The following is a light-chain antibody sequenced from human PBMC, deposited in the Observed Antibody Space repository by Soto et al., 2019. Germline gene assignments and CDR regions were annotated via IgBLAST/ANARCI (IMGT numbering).Light chain of an antibody. CDR1: QSVDIN. CDR2: GAS. J-gene: IGKJ1*01. Sequence: SHSAVALSLSPGDRVTLSCRASQSVDINLAWYQQRAGQAPRLLVYGASTKATDMPGRFSGRGSGTEFTLTINNLQSEDFAVYYCQEYRNWPRTFGQGTKLDIK. CDR3: QEYRNWPRT. V-gene: IGKV3-15*01.